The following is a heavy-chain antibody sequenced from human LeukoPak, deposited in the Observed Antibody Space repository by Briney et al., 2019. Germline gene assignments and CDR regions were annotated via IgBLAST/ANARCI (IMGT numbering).Heavy chain of an antibody. J-gene: IGHJ4*02. D-gene: IGHD6-19*01. CDR2: IYPGDSDT. CDR1: GYSFTSYW. CDR3: ARRGIAVAGGYYFDY. Sequence: GESLKISCKGSGYSFTSYWIGWVRQMPGKGLEWMGIIYPGDSDTRYSPSFQGQVTISADKSISTPYLQWSSLKASATAMYYCARRGIAVAGGYYFDYWGQGTLVTVSS. V-gene: IGHV5-51*01.